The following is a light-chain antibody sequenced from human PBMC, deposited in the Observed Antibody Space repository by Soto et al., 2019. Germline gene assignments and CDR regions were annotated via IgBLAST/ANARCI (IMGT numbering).Light chain of an antibody. J-gene: IGKJ1*01. CDR1: QSISTW. V-gene: IGKV1-5*03. CDR2: KAS. CDR3: QQYNSYSPT. Sequence: DIQMTQSPSTLSSSVGDRVTITCRASQSISTWLAWDQQEPGKAPKLLIHKASSLQSGVPSRFSGSGSGTDFTLTISSLHPDDFANEYCQQYNSYSPTFGQGTRGQIK.